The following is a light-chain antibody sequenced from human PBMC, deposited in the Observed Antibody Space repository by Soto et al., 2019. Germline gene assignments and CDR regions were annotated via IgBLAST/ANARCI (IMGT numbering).Light chain of an antibody. J-gene: IGLJ2*01. CDR3: GAWYGSLNTQV. Sequence: QSVLTQPPSVSAAPGQTVTISCSGSSSNIGNNYVSWYQQLPGTAPKLLIYDNDKRPSGIPDRFSGSKSGTSATLGITGPQTGDEADYYCGAWYGSLNTQVFGGGTKLTVL. CDR1: SSNIGNNY. V-gene: IGLV1-51*01. CDR2: DND.